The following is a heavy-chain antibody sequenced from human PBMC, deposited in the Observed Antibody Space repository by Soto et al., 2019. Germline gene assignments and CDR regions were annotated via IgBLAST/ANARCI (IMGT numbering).Heavy chain of an antibody. CDR1: GYSFSAFS. CDR2: IDPSDSYT. V-gene: IGHV5-10-1*01. J-gene: IGHJ6*02. Sequence: PGESLKISCQTSGYSFSAFSVSWVRQMPGKGLQWMGRIDPSDSYTNYSPSFQGHVTITADQSISTAYLQWSSLKASDTAMYYCARHKVYYYYGMDVWGQGTTVTVSS. CDR3: ARHKVYYYYGMDV.